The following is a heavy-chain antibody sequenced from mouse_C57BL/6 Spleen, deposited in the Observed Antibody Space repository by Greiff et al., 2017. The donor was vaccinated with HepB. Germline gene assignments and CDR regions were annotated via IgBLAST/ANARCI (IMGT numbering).Heavy chain of an antibody. CDR1: GYAFSSYW. CDR3: ARGVYYGNYRYFDV. D-gene: IGHD2-1*01. J-gene: IGHJ1*03. V-gene: IGHV1-80*01. Sequence: VQLQQSGAELVKPGASVKISCKASGYAFSSYWMNWVKQRPGKGLEWIGQIYPGDGDTNYNGKFKGKATLTADKSSSTAYMQLSSLTSEDSAVYFSARGVYYGNYRYFDVWGTGTTVTVSS. CDR2: IYPGDGDT.